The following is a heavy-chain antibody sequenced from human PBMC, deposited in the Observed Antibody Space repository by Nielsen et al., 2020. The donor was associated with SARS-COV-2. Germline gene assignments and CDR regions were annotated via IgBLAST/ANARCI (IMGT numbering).Heavy chain of an antibody. CDR3: ARDWSIFVDYYGMDV. CDR2: INPNSGGT. Sequence: ASVKVSCKVSGYTLTELSMHWVRQAPGKGLEWMGWINPNSGGTNYAQKLQGRVTMTTDTSTSTAYMELRSLRSDDTAVYYCARDWSIFVDYYGMDVWGQGTTVTVSS. V-gene: IGHV1-2*02. D-gene: IGHD3-3*01. CDR1: GYTLTELS. J-gene: IGHJ6*02.